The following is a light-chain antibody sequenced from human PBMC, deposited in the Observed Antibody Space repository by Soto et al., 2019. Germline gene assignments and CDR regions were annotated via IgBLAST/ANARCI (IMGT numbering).Light chain of an antibody. CDR1: QSLTRD. V-gene: IGKV3-11*01. Sequence: EVVLTQSPVTLSLSPGERATLSCRASQSLTRDLAWYQQKPGQSPRLLIFGASIRATGIPARFSGSGSGTDFTLTITSLEPEDFAVYYCQQRSNWPPTFGQGTKVDIK. J-gene: IGKJ1*01. CDR2: GAS. CDR3: QQRSNWPPT.